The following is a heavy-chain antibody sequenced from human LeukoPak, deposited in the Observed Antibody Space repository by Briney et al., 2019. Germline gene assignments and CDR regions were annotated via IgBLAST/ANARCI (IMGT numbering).Heavy chain of an antibody. Sequence: SETLSLTCAGYGGSISSSNWWRWVRKPPGKGLGWIGEIYHSGSTNYNPHLKSRVTISVDKSKTQFSLQLNSVTPDDTAVYYCARDSSGQFAYYHYMDVWGKGTTVTVSS. CDR1: GGSISSSNW. D-gene: IGHD6-19*01. CDR2: IYHSGST. CDR3: ARDSSGQFAYYHYMDV. V-gene: IGHV4-4*02. J-gene: IGHJ6*03.